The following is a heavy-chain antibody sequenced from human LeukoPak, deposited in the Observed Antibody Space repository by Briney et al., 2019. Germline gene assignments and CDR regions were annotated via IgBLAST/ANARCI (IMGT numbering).Heavy chain of an antibody. CDR2: IRDDGGNK. J-gene: IGHJ2*01. V-gene: IGHV3-30*02. Sequence: PGGSLRLSCAASGFTFSTYGMHWVRQVPGKGLEWVTFIRDDGGNKYYADSVKGRFAISRDNSKNTLYLQMNSLGDEDTAVYYCAKAPMTSYWYFDLWGRGTLVTVSS. CDR3: AKAPMTSYWYFDL. D-gene: IGHD3-22*01. CDR1: GFTFSTYG.